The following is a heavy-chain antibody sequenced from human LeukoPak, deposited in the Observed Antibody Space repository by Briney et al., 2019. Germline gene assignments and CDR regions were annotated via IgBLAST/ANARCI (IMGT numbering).Heavy chain of an antibody. CDR2: IYYSGST. Sequence: SETLSLTYTVSGGSISSYYWSWIRQPPGKGLEWIGYIYYSGSTNYNPSLKSRVTISVDTSKNQFSLKLSSVTAADTAVYYCARTGGKRWLQGYFDYWGQGTLVTVSS. CDR1: GGSISSYY. D-gene: IGHD5-24*01. V-gene: IGHV4-59*01. CDR3: ARTGGKRWLQGYFDY. J-gene: IGHJ4*02.